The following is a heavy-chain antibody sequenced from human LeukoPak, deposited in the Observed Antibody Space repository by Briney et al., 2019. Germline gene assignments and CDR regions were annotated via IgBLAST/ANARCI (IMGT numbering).Heavy chain of an antibody. CDR1: GFTVSSNY. J-gene: IGHJ4*02. CDR2: IYTEGTT. Sequence: QPGGSLRLSCAVSGFTVSSNYFSWVRQAPGKGLEWVSAIYTEGTTYYADSVKGRFIMCRDNSKNTVYLQMNSLRVEDTAVYYCASEGDWGQGTLVTVSS. CDR3: ASEGD. V-gene: IGHV3-66*02. D-gene: IGHD3-16*01.